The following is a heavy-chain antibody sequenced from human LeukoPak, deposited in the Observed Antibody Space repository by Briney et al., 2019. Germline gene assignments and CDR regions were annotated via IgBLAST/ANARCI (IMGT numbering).Heavy chain of an antibody. CDR1: GFTFSGYR. CDR3: ARSPPITMVREVDAFDI. D-gene: IGHD3-10*01. J-gene: IGHJ3*02. CDR2: IKQDGSEK. Sequence: GGSLRLSCAASGFTFSGYRMSWVRQAPGKGLEWVANIKQDGSEKYYVDSVKGRFTISRDNAKNSLYLQMNSLRAEDTAVYYCARSPPITMVREVDAFDIWGQGTMVTVSS. V-gene: IGHV3-7*01.